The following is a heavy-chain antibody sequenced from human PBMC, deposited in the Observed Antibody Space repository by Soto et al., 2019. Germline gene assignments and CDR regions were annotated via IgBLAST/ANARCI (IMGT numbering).Heavy chain of an antibody. D-gene: IGHD3-10*01. CDR1: GGSISSYY. V-gene: IGHV4-59*13. CDR2: INYNGNT. J-gene: IGHJ5*02. Sequence: PSETLSLTCTVSGGSISSYYWSRIRQPPGKGLEWIGYINYNGNTNYNPSLKSRVTISVDTSKNQFSLKLSSVTAADTAVYYCARLLFGAANWFDPWGQGTLVTVSS. CDR3: ARLLFGAANWFDP.